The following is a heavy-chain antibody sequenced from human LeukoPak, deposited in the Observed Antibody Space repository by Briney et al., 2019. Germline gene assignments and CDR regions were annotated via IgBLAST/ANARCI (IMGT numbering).Heavy chain of an antibody. V-gene: IGHV4-59*08. CDR2: IYYSGST. J-gene: IGHJ6*02. Sequence: SETLSLTCTVSGGSISSYYWSWIRQPPGKGLEWIGYIYYSGSTNYNPPLKSRVTISVDTSKNQFSLKLSSVTAADTAVYYCARCTNMVSAYYYGMDVWGQGTTVTVSS. CDR1: GGSISSYY. D-gene: IGHD3-10*01. CDR3: ARCTNMVSAYYYGMDV.